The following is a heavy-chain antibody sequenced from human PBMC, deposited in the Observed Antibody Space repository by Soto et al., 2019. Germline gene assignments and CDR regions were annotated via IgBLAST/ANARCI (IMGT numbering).Heavy chain of an antibody. J-gene: IGHJ4*02. D-gene: IGHD2-8*01. CDR2: INPSGGST. V-gene: IGHV1-46*01. CDR3: ARPPYPGCINAVCYPLDY. Sequence: QVQLVQSGAEVKKPGASVKISCKASGYTFTSYYMHWVRQAPGQGLEWMGIINPSGGSTNYAQKRQGRADMTRDKSTSTVYMELNSLRSEDTAVYYCARPPYPGCINAVCYPLDYWGQGTLVTVSS. CDR1: GYTFTSYY.